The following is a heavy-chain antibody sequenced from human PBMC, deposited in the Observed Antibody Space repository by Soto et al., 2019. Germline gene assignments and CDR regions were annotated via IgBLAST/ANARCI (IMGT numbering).Heavy chain of an antibody. CDR3: ARDRRAVAGTGTLDY. J-gene: IGHJ4*01. D-gene: IGHD6-13*01. Sequence: SETLSLTCTVSGGSISGYYWSWIRQPPGKGLEWLGYIYYSGSANYNPPLKSRVTISVDTSKNQFSLKLSSVTAADTAVYYCARDRRAVAGTGTLDYWGQGTLVAVSS. CDR1: GGSISGYY. CDR2: IYYSGSA. V-gene: IGHV4-59*01.